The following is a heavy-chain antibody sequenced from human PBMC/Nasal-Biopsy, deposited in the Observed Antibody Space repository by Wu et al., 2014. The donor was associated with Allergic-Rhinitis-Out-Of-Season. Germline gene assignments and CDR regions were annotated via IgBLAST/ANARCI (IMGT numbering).Heavy chain of an antibody. Sequence: SCAASGFTFSDYAMSWVRQAPGKGLEWVSVISGGAVSTYYADSVKGRYTISRDNDKNTLYLQINSLRVEDTAVYYCVRDAPIFGVVITYFFDYWGQGALVTVSS. V-gene: IGHV3-23*01. D-gene: IGHD3-3*01. J-gene: IGHJ4*02. CDR2: ISGGAVST. CDR1: GFTFSDYA. CDR3: VRDAPIFGVVITYFFDY.